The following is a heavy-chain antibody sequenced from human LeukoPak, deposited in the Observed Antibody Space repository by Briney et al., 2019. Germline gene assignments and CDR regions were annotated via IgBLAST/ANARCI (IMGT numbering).Heavy chain of an antibody. CDR3: ARGGWNKFDY. D-gene: IGHD3-22*01. CDR1: GYSISSGYY. V-gene: IGHV4-38-2*02. J-gene: IGHJ4*02. Sequence: SETLSLTCTVSGYSISSGYYWGWIRQPPGKGLEWIGNIYHTGSTYYNPSLNSRVTISVDTSKNQFSLKLSSVTAADTAVYYCARGGWNKFDYWGQGTLVTVSS. CDR2: IYHTGST.